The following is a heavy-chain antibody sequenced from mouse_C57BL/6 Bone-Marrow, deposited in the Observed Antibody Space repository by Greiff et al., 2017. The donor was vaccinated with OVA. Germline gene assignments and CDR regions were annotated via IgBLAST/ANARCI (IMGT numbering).Heavy chain of an antibody. D-gene: IGHD2-5*01. CDR3: AREVLSNYSWYFDV. Sequence: QVQLQQPGAELVKPGASVKLSCKASGYTFTSYWMQLVKQRPGQGLEWIGEIDPSDSYTNYNQKFKGKATLTVDTSSSTAYMQLSSLTSEDSAVYYCAREVLSNYSWYFDVWGTGTTVTVSS. J-gene: IGHJ1*03. V-gene: IGHV1-50*01. CDR1: GYTFTSYW. CDR2: IDPSDSYT.